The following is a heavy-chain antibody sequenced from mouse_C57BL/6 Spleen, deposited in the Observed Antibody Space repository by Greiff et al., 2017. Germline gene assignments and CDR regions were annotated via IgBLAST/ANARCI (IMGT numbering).Heavy chain of an antibody. J-gene: IGHJ1*03. D-gene: IGHD5-5*01. CDR2: IRSKSNNYAT. Sequence: EVQLQQSGGGLVQPKGSLKLSCAASGFSFNTYAMNWVRQAPGKGLEWVARIRSKSNNYATYYADSVKDRFTISRDDSESMLYLQMNNLKTEDTAMYYCVRQLPGGYFDVWGTGTTVTVSS. CDR3: VRQLPGGYFDV. V-gene: IGHV10-1*01. CDR1: GFSFNTYA.